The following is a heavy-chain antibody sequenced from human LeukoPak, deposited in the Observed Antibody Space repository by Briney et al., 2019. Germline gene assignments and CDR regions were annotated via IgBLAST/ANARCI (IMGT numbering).Heavy chain of an antibody. V-gene: IGHV4-4*09. CDR1: GDSISSYY. D-gene: IGHD3-22*01. Sequence: PSETLSLTCTVSGDSISSYYWSWIRQPPGKGLEWIGYISDSGISNCNPSLKSRVTMSLDTSKNQFSLKLSSVTAADTAVYYCARVGYYDSSGYYSFDYWGQGTLVTVSS. J-gene: IGHJ4*02. CDR3: ARVGYYDSSGYYSFDY. CDR2: ISDSGIS.